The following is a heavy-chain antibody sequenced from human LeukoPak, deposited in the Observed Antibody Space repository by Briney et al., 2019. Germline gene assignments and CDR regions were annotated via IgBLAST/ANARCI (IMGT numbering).Heavy chain of an antibody. J-gene: IGHJ4*02. D-gene: IGHD3-22*01. CDR2: FYPGDSET. Sequence: GESLKISCKGSGYSFTSYWIGWVRQMPGKGLEWMGIFYPGDSETRYSPSFQGQVTISADKSISTAYLQWSSLKASDTAMYYCARIYYETHWYFDYWGQGTLVTVSS. CDR1: GYSFTSYW. V-gene: IGHV5-51*01. CDR3: ARIYYETHWYFDY.